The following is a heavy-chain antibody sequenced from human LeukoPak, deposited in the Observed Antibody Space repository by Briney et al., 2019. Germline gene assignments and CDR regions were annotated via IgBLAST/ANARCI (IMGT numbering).Heavy chain of an antibody. CDR3: ARGPKWWLAPSVFDY. CDR1: GGSISSYY. D-gene: IGHD2-15*01. CDR2: INHSGST. J-gene: IGHJ4*02. Sequence: SETLSLTCTVSGGSISSYYWSWIRQPPGKGLEWIGEINHSGSTNYNPSLKSRVTISVDTSKNQFSLKLSSVTAADTAVYYRARGPKWWLAPSVFDYWGQGTLVTVSS. V-gene: IGHV4-34*01.